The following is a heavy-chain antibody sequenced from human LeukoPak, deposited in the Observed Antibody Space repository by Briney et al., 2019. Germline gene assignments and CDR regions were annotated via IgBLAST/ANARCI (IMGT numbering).Heavy chain of an antibody. CDR3: AKAITMIEDYGMDV. J-gene: IGHJ6*02. V-gene: IGHV3-23*01. CDR1: GFTFSSYA. CDR2: ISGSGGST. D-gene: IGHD3-22*01. Sequence: GGSLRLSCAASGFTFSSYAMSWVRQAPGKGLEWVSAISGSGGSTYYADSVKGRFTISRDNSKNTLYLQMNSLRAEDTAVYYCAKAITMIEDYGMDVWGQGTTVTVSS.